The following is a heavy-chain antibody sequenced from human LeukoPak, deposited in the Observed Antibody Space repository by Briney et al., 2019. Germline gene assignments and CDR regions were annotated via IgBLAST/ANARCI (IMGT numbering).Heavy chain of an antibody. J-gene: IGHJ5*02. CDR1: GYTFTSYG. V-gene: IGHV1-18*01. CDR2: ISAYNGNT. CDR3: ARAKTDWSGNNWFDP. Sequence: VASVKVSCKASGYTFTSYGISWVRQAPGQGLEWMGWISAYNGNTNYAQKLQGRVTMTTDTSTSTAYMELRSLRSDDTAVYYCARAKTDWSGNNWFDPWGQGTLVTVSS. D-gene: IGHD3-3*01.